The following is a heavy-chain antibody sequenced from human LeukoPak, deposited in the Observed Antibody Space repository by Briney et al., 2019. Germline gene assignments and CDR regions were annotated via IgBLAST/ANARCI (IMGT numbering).Heavy chain of an antibody. D-gene: IGHD2-15*01. CDR3: AKPPGYCSGGSCYLAS. Sequence: GGSPRLSCAASGFTFSSYAMSWVRQAPGKGLEWVSAISGSGGSTYYADYVKGRFTISRDNSKNTLYLQMNSLRAEDTAVYYCAKPPGYCSGGSCYLASWGQGTLVTVSS. J-gene: IGHJ4*02. V-gene: IGHV3-23*01. CDR2: ISGSGGST. CDR1: GFTFSSYA.